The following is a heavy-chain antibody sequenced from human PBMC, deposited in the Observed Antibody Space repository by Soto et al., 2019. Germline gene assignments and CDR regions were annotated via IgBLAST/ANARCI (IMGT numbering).Heavy chain of an antibody. CDR3: ARGGSDYECSGYYQGRV. Sequence: QVQLVQSGAEVKKPGSSVKVSCKSSGGTFSNYGFSWVRQAPGQGLECMGVIVPIFGAEHPQKFQGRVTITADESTNTVFRELRGLRSEDTAVYYCARGGSDYECSGYYQGRVWGQGTTVTVSS. D-gene: IGHD3-22*01. CDR2: IVPIFGA. CDR1: GGTFSNYG. J-gene: IGHJ6*02. V-gene: IGHV1-69*12.